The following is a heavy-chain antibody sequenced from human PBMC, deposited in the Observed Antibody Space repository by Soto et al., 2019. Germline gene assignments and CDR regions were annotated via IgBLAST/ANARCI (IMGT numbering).Heavy chain of an antibody. CDR3: AKLGFCSGGTCHLDYYNGVDV. V-gene: IGHV3-23*01. J-gene: IGHJ6*02. D-gene: IGHD2-15*01. CDR2: IGSGGTT. CDR1: GFSFSSNA. Sequence: EVQLLVSGGGVVQPGGSLRLSCAASGFSFSSNAMTWVRQAPGQGLEWVSTIGSGGTTYYADSVKGRFTISRDNSKNTQSLQMNSLRVEDTGVYYCAKLGFCSGGTCHLDYYNGVDVWGQGTTVTVSS.